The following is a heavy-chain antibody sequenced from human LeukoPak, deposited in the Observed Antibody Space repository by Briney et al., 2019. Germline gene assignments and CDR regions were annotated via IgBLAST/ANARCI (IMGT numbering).Heavy chain of an antibody. CDR1: GFTFSSYW. D-gene: IGHD3-9*01. CDR2: INNDGSKT. CDR3: AVILRYLGGMDV. Sequence: GGSLRLSCAASGFTFSSYWMHWVRQAPGKGLVWVSRINNDGSKTIYADSVKGRFTISRDNAKKTLYLQMNSLRAEDTAVYYCAVILRYLGGMDVWGQGTTVTVSS. V-gene: IGHV3-74*01. J-gene: IGHJ6*02.